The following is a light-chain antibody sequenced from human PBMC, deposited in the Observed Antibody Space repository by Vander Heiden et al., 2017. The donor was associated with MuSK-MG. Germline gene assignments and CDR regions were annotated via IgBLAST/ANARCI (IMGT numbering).Light chain of an antibody. V-gene: IGKV1-5*01. Sequence: DIQMTQSPSTLSASVGDRVTITCRASQSISSWLAWYHQKPGKAPKLLIYDASSLQSGVPSRFSGSGSGTEFTLTISSLQPDDFATYYCQQENSSSFTFGQGTKVEIK. CDR1: QSISSW. CDR2: DAS. J-gene: IGKJ2*01. CDR3: QQENSSSFT.